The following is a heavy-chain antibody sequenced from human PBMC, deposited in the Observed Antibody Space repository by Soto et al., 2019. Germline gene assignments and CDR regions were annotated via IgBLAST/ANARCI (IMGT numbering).Heavy chain of an antibody. CDR2: ISFDGTNK. CDR1: GFTFSTSG. J-gene: IGHJ1*01. CDR3: SKESGTGPHD. D-gene: IGHD1-1*01. Sequence: QVQLVESGGGVVQPGRSLRLSCAASGFTFSTSGMHWVRQAPGKGLEWVAIISFDGTNKYYADFVKGRFTISRDNSKNTLYLQVNSLRAEDTAVYYCSKESGTGPHDWGPGTLVTVSS. V-gene: IGHV3-30*18.